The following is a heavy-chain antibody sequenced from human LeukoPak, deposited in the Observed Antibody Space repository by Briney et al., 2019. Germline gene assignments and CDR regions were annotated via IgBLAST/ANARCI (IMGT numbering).Heavy chain of an antibody. J-gene: IGHJ4*02. Sequence: SETLSLACTVSGGSISSYYWSWIRQPAWKGLEWIGSIYTSGSTNYNPSLKSRVTMSVDTSKNQFSLKLSSVTAADTAVYYCAGWFGEGHFDYWGQGTLVTVSS. CDR1: GGSISSYY. CDR3: AGWFGEGHFDY. D-gene: IGHD3-10*01. CDR2: IYTSGST. V-gene: IGHV4-4*07.